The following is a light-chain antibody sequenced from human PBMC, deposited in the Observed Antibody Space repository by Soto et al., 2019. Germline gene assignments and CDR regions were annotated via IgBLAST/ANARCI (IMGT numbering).Light chain of an antibody. CDR2: AAS. J-gene: IGKJ5*01. V-gene: IGKV1-39*01. CDR3: QQRSNWPSIT. Sequence: DILMTQSPSSLSASVGDRVTITCQASQDIGRYLNWYQQTPGRAPKFLISAASSLQSGVPSRFSGSGTGTDFTLTISSLEPEDSAVYHCQQRSNWPSITFGQGTRLENK. CDR1: QDIGRY.